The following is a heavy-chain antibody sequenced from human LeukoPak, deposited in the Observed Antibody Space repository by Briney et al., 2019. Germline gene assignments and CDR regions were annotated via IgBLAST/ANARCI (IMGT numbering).Heavy chain of an antibody. CDR2: TRNKANSYTT. J-gene: IGHJ4*02. D-gene: IGHD6-19*01. Sequence: PGGSLRLSCAASGFTFNDAWMNWVRQAPGKGLEWVGRTRNKANSYTTEYAASVKGRFTISRDDSKNSLYLQMNSLKTEDTAVYYCARAGSSGWHNDYWGQGTLVTVSS. CDR3: ARAGSSGWHNDY. V-gene: IGHV3-72*01. CDR1: GFTFNDAW.